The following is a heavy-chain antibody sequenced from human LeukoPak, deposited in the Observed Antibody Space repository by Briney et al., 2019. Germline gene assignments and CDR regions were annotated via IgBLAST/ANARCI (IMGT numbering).Heavy chain of an antibody. J-gene: IGHJ5*02. CDR3: AKSDWFDP. CDR2: IKGDGSTA. V-gene: IGHV3-74*01. CDR1: GFTFSNYW. Sequence: PGGSLRLSCAASGFTFSNYWMNWVRQAPGKGLVWVSRIKGDGSTATYADSVKGRFSISRDNAKNTLYLQMNSLRAEDTAVYYCAKSDWFDPWGQGTLLTVSS.